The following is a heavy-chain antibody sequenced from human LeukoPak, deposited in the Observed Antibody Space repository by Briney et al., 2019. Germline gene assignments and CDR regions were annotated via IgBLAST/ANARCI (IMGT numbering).Heavy chain of an antibody. CDR1: GFSFSTYG. CDR3: AKGPWHAFDI. J-gene: IGHJ3*02. Sequence: TGGSLRLSCAASGFSFSTYGMHWVRQAPGKGLEWVAVIWYDGSNKYYADSVKGRFTISRDNSKNTLYLQMNSIRAEDTAVYYCAKGPWHAFDIWGQGTMVTVSS. V-gene: IGHV3-33*06. CDR2: IWYDGSNK.